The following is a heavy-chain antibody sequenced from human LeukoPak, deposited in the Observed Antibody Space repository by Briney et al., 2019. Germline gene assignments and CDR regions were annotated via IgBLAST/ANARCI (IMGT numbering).Heavy chain of an antibody. CDR2: ISSYNGNR. D-gene: IGHD4-17*01. J-gene: IGHJ6*02. CDR3: ARDQAKVTTPIYYLYRMDV. V-gene: IGHV1-18*01. CDR1: GGTFSSYA. Sequence: GASVTVSCKASGGTFSSYAISWVRQAPGQGLEWMGWISSYNGNRNYAQKLQGRVTMTTDTTTSTAYMELRSLRSDDTAMYYCARDQAKVTTPIYYLYRMDVWGQGTTVTVSS.